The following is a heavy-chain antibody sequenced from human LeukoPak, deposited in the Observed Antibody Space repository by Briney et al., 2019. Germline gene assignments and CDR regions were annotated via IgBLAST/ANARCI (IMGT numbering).Heavy chain of an antibody. J-gene: IGHJ6*03. CDR3: ARAHITLYSSTCYYYMDV. D-gene: IGHD5-18*01. CDR2: INWNGGST. CDR1: GFTFDDYG. V-gene: IGHV3-20*04. Sequence: GGSLRLSCAASGFTFDDYGMSWVRQAPGKGLEWVSGINWNGGSTGYADSVKGRFTISRDNAKNSLYLQMNSLRAEDTALYYCARAHITLYSSTCYYYMDVWGKGTTVTVSS.